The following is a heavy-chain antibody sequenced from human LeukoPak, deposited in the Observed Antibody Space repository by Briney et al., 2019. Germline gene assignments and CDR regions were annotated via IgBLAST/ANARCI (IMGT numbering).Heavy chain of an antibody. CDR2: IYYSGST. D-gene: IGHD6-19*01. CDR1: GGSISSSSYY. J-gene: IGHJ4*02. Sequence: SETLSLTCTVSGGSISSSSYYWGWIRQPPGKGLEWIGSIYYSGSTYYNPSLKSRVTISVDTSKNQFSLKLSSVTAADTALYYCARGPPAGYSSGWYVNYWGQGTLITVSS. CDR3: ARGPPAGYSSGWYVNY. V-gene: IGHV4-39*01.